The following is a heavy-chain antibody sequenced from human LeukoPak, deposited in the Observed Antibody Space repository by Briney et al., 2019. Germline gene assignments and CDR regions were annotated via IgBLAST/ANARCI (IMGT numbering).Heavy chain of an antibody. D-gene: IGHD6-6*01. J-gene: IGHJ4*02. Sequence: GGSLRLSCAASGFTFVNAWMSWVRQAPGKGLEWVGRIRGKTEGGTTDYAAPGKGRFTISRDDSKNTLYLQLNSLKTEDTAVYYCATVAHSSSLVYWGQGTLVTVSS. CDR2: IRGKTEGGTT. V-gene: IGHV3-15*01. CDR1: GFTFVNAW. CDR3: ATVAHSSSLVY.